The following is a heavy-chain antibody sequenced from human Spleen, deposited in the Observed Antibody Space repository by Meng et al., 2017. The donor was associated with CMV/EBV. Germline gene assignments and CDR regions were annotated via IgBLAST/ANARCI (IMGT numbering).Heavy chain of an antibody. CDR1: GFTFSSYS. Sequence: GESLKISCAASGFTFSSYSMNWVRQAPGKGLEWVAVIWYDGSNKYYADSMKGRFTISRDNSKNTLYLQMNSPRDEDTAVYYCAKDRQHVSYYDYGMDVWGQGTTVTVSS. D-gene: IGHD6-6*01. CDR3: AKDRQHVSYYDYGMDV. CDR2: IWYDGSNK. V-gene: IGHV3-33*06. J-gene: IGHJ6*02.